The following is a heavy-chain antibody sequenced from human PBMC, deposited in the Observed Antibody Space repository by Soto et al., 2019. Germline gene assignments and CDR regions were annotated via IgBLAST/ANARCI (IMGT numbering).Heavy chain of an antibody. Sequence: GGPLKSSCQAFGYSHTNYWIGWVRQMPGKGLEWIGIIYPGDAHISYTPSLQGQVIISADKSITTAYPQWSSLKASDTAMYYCAILTSYIPSRGYYNRHDAFDIWGQGAMVTVSS. V-gene: IGHV5-51*01. CDR1: GYSHTNYW. CDR3: AILTSYIPSRGYYNRHDAFDI. CDR2: IYPGDAHI. J-gene: IGHJ3*02. D-gene: IGHD3-9*01.